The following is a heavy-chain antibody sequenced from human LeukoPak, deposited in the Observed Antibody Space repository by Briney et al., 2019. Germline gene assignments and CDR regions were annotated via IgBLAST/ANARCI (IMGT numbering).Heavy chain of an antibody. CDR1: GGTFSSYA. J-gene: IGHJ3*02. CDR2: IIPIFGTA. Sequence: GASVKVSCKASGGTFSSYAISGVRQAPGQGLEWMGGIIPIFGTANYAQKFQGRVTITTDESTSTAYMELSSLRSEDTAVYYCARAARRLVLDAFDIWGQGTMVTVSS. D-gene: IGHD2-15*01. CDR3: ARAARRLVLDAFDI. V-gene: IGHV1-69*05.